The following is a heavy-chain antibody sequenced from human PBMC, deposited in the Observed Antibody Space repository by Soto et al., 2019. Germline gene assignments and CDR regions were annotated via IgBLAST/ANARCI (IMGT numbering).Heavy chain of an antibody. CDR3: ARGEYSSGWYDYYYGMDV. CDR2: INHSGST. Sequence: SETLSLTCAVYGGSFSGYYWSWIRQPPGKGLEWIGEINHSGSTNYNPSLKSRVTISVDTSKNQFSLKLSSVTAADTAVYYCARGEYSSGWYDYYYGMDVWGQGTTVTVS. V-gene: IGHV4-34*01. J-gene: IGHJ6*02. D-gene: IGHD6-19*01. CDR1: GGSFSGYY.